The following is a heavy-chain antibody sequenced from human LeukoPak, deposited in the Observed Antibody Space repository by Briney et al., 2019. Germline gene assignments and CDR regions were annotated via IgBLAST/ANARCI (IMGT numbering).Heavy chain of an antibody. CDR3: AKDLYLQYCRGSACYLNYYNMDV. V-gene: IGHV3-30*18. D-gene: IGHD2-15*01. CDR2: ISYDGSNK. J-gene: IGHJ6*02. Sequence: GGSLRLSCAASGFTFSSYGMHWVRQAPGKGLEWLAVISYDGSNKYYADSVKGRFTISRDNSKNTLYLQMNGLRAEDTAVYYCAKDLYLQYCRGSACYLNYYNMDVWGQGTTVAVSS. CDR1: GFTFSSYG.